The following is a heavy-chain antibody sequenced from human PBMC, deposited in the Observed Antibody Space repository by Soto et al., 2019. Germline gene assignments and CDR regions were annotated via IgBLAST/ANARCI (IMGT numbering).Heavy chain of an antibody. V-gene: IGHV1-46*01. CDR1: GYSFSSYF. Sequence: ASVKVSCKASGYSFSSYFIHWVRQAPGRGLEWMGIISLSGGNSNYAQKLQGRVAMTRDTSTNTVFMELSSLRSEDTAVYYCARATYSSSSFSFDFWGQATLVTV. J-gene: IGHJ4*02. CDR2: ISLSGGNS. CDR3: ARATYSSSSFSFDF. D-gene: IGHD6-6*01.